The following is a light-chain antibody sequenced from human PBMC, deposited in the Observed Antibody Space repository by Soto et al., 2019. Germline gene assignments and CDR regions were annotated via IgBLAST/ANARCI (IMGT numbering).Light chain of an antibody. CDR2: AAS. V-gene: IGKV1-9*01. CDR1: QGISSY. CDR3: QQLNSYHLFT. J-gene: IGKJ3*01. Sequence: DIQLTQSPSFLSASVGDRVTITCRASQGISSYLAWYQQKPGKAPKLLIYAASTLQSGVPSRFSGSGSGTEFTLTNSSLQPEDFATYYCQQLNSYHLFTFGPGTKVDIK.